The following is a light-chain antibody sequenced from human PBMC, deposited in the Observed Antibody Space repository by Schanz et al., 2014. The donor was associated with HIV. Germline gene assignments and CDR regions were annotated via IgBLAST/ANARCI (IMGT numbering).Light chain of an antibody. V-gene: IGKV1-6*01. CDR3: PRTYNAPPLT. CDR2: AAS. Sequence: AIQMTQSPSSLSASVGDRVTITCRASQGVRDDLGWYQQKPGKAPKLLIFAASSLQSGVPSRFSGSGSGTDFTLTISSLQPEDVATYYGPRTYNAPPLTFGGGTKVEIK. J-gene: IGKJ4*01. CDR1: QGVRDD.